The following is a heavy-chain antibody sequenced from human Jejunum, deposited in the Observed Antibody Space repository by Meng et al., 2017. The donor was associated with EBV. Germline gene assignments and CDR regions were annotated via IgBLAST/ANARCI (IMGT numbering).Heavy chain of an antibody. Sequence: EVQLVGAGGGLVKPVGSLRPSCASSGFTFSSYSMSWVRQAPGKWLEWVSYMRSSSRFIYYSGAVKGRITISRDDTKNSLSLQMNNLGADDTAVYYGVLDSSFNVHWGQGTLVTVSS. CDR2: MRSSSRFI. CDR3: VLDSSFNVH. D-gene: IGHD3-16*02. V-gene: IGHV3-21*02. J-gene: IGHJ4*02. CDR1: GFTFSSYS.